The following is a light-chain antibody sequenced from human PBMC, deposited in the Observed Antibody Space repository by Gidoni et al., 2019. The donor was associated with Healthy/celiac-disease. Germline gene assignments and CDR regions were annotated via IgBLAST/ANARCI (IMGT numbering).Light chain of an antibody. J-gene: IGKJ2*04. V-gene: IGKV3-20*01. Sequence: EIVLTQSPGTLSLSPGDRATLSCRASQSVSSSYLAWYQQQPGQAPRLLIYGASSRATGIPDRFSGSWSGTDFSLTISRLEPEDFAVYYCQQYGSSPTCSFGQGTKLEIK. CDR1: QSVSSSY. CDR3: QQYGSSPTCS. CDR2: GAS.